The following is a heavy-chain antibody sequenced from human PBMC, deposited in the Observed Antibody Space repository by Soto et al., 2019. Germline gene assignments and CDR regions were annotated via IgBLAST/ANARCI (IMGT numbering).Heavy chain of an antibody. CDR1: GGSISSGGYS. V-gene: IGHV4-30-2*01. CDR2: IYHSGST. J-gene: IGHJ4*02. Sequence: SETRSLTCAVSGGSISSGGYSWSWIRQPPGKGLEWIGYIYHSGSTYYDPSLKSRVTISVDRSKNQFSLKLSSVTAADTAVYYCASSPTIRGYSYGSLDYWGQGTLVTVSS. CDR3: ASSPTIRGYSYGSLDY. D-gene: IGHD5-18*01.